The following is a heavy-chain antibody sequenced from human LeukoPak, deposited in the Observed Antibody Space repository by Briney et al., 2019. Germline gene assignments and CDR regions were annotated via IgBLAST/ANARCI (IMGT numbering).Heavy chain of an antibody. CDR2: MNPNSGNT. J-gene: IGHJ5*02. V-gene: IGHV1-8*01. Sequence: ASVKVSCKASGYTFTSYDINWVRQATGQGLEWMGWMNPNSGNTGYAQKFQGRVTMTRNTSISTAYMELSSLRSEDTAVYYCAREIGYCSGGSCYDWFDPWGQETLVTVSS. CDR3: AREIGYCSGGSCYDWFDP. CDR1: GYTFTSYD. D-gene: IGHD2-15*01.